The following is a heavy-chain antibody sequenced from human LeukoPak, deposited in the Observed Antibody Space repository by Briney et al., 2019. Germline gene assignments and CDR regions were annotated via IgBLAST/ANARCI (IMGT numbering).Heavy chain of an antibody. Sequence: ASVKVSCKASGYTFTGYYMRWVRQAPGQGLEWMGWINPNSGGTDYAQKFQGRVTMARDTSISTAYMELSSLTSDDTAVYYCSRGRADGYSGYDFGDYWGQGILVTVSS. D-gene: IGHD5-12*01. V-gene: IGHV1-2*02. CDR1: GYTFTGYY. CDR3: SRGRADGYSGYDFGDY. CDR2: INPNSGGT. J-gene: IGHJ4*02.